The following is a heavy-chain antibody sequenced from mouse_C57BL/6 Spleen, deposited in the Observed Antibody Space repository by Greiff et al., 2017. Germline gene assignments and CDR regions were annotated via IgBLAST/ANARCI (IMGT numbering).Heavy chain of an antibody. V-gene: IGHV2-2*01. CDR2: IWSGGST. CDR3: ARRMVTTSYYYAMDY. D-gene: IGHD2-1*01. CDR1: GFSLTSYG. J-gene: IGHJ4*01. Sequence: QVQLQQSGPGLVQPSQSLSITCTVSGFSLTSYGVHWVRQSPGKGLEWLGVIWSGGSTDSNAAFISRLSISKDNSKSQVFFKMNSLQADDTAIYDCARRMVTTSYYYAMDYWGQGTSVTVSS.